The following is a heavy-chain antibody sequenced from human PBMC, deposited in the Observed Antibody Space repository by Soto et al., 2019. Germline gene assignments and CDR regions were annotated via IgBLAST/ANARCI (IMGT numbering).Heavy chain of an antibody. Sequence: QVQLVESGGGVVQPGRSLRLTCAASEFTFTTYGMHWVRQAPGKGLEWVAATTYDGSDKYYADCVKGRFTISRDNSKNTLYLQMKNLRAEATAVYYCAKDLRMFGYCGMDVWGQGTTVTVSS. CDR2: TTYDGSDK. V-gene: IGHV3-30*18. D-gene: IGHD3-22*01. CDR3: AKDLRMFGYCGMDV. J-gene: IGHJ6*02. CDR1: EFTFTTYG.